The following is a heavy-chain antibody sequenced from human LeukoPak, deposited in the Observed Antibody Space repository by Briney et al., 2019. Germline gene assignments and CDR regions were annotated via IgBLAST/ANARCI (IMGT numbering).Heavy chain of an antibody. CDR1: GFTFRSHA. V-gene: IGHV3-23*01. CDR2: IYESGGTT. D-gene: IGHD2-21*01. J-gene: IGHJ4*02. CDR3: AKDFRIGYSAHFDY. Sequence: GGSLRLSCVGSGFTFRSHAMSWVRQAPEKGLEFVSGIYESGGTTYYADSVKGRFSISRDNSKNTLYLQMDSLRGEDTAVYYCAKDFRIGYSAHFDYWGQGALVTVSS.